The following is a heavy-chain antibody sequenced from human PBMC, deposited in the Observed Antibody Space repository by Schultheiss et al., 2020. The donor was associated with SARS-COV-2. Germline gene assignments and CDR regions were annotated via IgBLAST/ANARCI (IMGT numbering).Heavy chain of an antibody. D-gene: IGHD6-13*01. V-gene: IGHV4-59*08. CDR2: IYYSGST. CDR1: GGSISSYY. Sequence: GSLRLSCTVSGGSISSYYWSWIRQPPGKGLEWIGYIYYSGSTNYNPTLKSRVTISVDTSKNQFSLKLSSVTAADTAVYYCAGGRSSSYHDAFDIWGQGTMVTVAS. J-gene: IGHJ3*02. CDR3: AGGRSSSYHDAFDI.